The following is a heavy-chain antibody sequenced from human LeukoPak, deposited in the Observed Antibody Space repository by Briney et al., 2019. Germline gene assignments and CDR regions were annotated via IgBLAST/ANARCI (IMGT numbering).Heavy chain of an antibody. J-gene: IGHJ5*02. V-gene: IGHV3-20*04. D-gene: IGHD3-3*01. CDR3: ASTIFGGFDP. Sequence: PGGSLRLSWAPSGFTFDDYGMNWVRQAPGKGLEWVSGINWNGGSTGYADSVKGRFTISRDNAKNSLYLQMNSLRAEDTALYYCASTIFGGFDPWGQGTLVTVSS. CDR2: INWNGGST. CDR1: GFTFDDYG.